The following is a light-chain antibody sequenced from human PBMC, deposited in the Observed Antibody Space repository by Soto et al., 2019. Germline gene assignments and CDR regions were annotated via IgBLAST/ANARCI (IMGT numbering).Light chain of an antibody. Sequence: DIQMTQSPSSLSASVGDRVTITCRASQSISSYFNWYQQKPGKAPKLLIYAASSLQSGVPSRFSGSGSGKDFTLTISSLQPEDFATYYCQQSYSTPYTFGQGTKLEIK. J-gene: IGKJ2*01. CDR1: QSISSY. CDR2: AAS. CDR3: QQSYSTPYT. V-gene: IGKV1-39*01.